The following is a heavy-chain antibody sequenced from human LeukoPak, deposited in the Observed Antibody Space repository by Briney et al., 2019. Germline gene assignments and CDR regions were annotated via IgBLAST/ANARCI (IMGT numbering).Heavy chain of an antibody. J-gene: IGHJ6*04. CDR3: ARVILVPAAIRHGMDV. Sequence: SETLSLTCAVYGGSFSGYYWSWIRPPPGKGPEWIGEINHSGSTNYNPSLKSRVTISVDTSKNQFSLKLSSVTAADTAVYYCARVILVPAAIRHGMDVWGKGTTVTVSS. V-gene: IGHV4-34*01. CDR1: GGSFSGYY. D-gene: IGHD2-2*01. CDR2: INHSGST.